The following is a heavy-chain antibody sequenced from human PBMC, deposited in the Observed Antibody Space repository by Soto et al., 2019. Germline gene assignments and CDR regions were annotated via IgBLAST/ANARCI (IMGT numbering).Heavy chain of an antibody. CDR3: ASIPMVRGPTDY. CDR1: GFTFSTYW. J-gene: IGHJ4*02. V-gene: IGHV3-74*02. Sequence: EVRLVESGGGLVQPGGSLRLSCAASGFTFSTYWMHWVRQAPGKGLEWVSRINGDGSTTQYADSVKGRFTISRDNAKNTLYLQMNTLSADDTAVYYCASIPMVRGPTDYWGQGTLVTVSP. D-gene: IGHD3-10*01. CDR2: INGDGSTT.